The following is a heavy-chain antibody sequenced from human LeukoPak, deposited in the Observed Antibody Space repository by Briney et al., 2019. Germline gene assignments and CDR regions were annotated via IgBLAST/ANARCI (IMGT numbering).Heavy chain of an antibody. CDR3: VKDRGNHTTDY. V-gene: IGHV4-39*07. CDR1: GDSISSNNCF. J-gene: IGHJ4*02. Sequence: SETLSLTCTVSGDSISSNNCFWGWIRQPPGKGLEWIGSMCYSGATYYNPPLKSRVTMSVDTSKKQFSQKLSSVTAADTAVYYCVKDRGNHTTDYWGQGTLVTVSS. D-gene: IGHD1-14*01. CDR2: MCYSGAT.